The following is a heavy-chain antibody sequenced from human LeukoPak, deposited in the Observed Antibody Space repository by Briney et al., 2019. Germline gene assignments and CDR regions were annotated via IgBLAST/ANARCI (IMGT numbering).Heavy chain of an antibody. V-gene: IGHV3-11*01. CDR1: GFTFSDYY. Sequence: PGGSLRLSCAASGFTFSDYYMSWIRQAPGKGLEWLSYISSGGSAIHYADSVRGRFTTSRDNAKNSLYQQMNSLRAEDTAVYYCARARGSGVYFLDYWGQGTLVTVSS. D-gene: IGHD3-10*01. J-gene: IGHJ4*02. CDR2: ISSGGSAI. CDR3: ARARGSGVYFLDY.